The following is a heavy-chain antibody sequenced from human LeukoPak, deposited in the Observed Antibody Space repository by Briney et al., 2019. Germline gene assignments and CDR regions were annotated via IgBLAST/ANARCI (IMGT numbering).Heavy chain of an antibody. CDR3: ARGAGMANDAFDI. CDR1: GDSVSSNSPA. CDR2: TYYRSKWYN. V-gene: IGHV6-1*01. Sequence: SQTLSLTCAISGDSVSSNSPAWNWIRQSPSRGLEWLGRTYYRSKWYNDYAVSVKSRISINPDTSKNQFSLQLNSVTPEDTAVYYCARGAGMANDAFDIWGQGKKVTVSS. J-gene: IGHJ3*02. D-gene: IGHD5-18*01.